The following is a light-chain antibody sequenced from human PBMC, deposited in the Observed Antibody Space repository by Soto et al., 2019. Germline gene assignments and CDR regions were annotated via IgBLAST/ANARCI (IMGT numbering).Light chain of an antibody. CDR3: QQTNSFPYT. CDR1: LGIRRW. Sequence: DLQMTQSPSSVSASIEDRVTITCRASLGIRRWLAWYQQKPGKAPKLLIYAASSLQSGVPSRFSGSGSGTDFTLTISSLQPEDFATYFCQQTNSFPYTFGQGTKLEIK. V-gene: IGKV1D-12*01. J-gene: IGKJ2*01. CDR2: AAS.